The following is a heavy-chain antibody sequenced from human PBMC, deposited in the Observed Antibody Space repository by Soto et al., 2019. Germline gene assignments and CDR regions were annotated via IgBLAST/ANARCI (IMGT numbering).Heavy chain of an antibody. CDR1: GFTFDDYA. D-gene: IGHD3-16*02. CDR2: ISWNSGSI. CDR3: VPASWGSYRYSGY. Sequence: GGSLRLSCAASGFTFDDYAMHWVRQAPGKGLEWVSGISWNSGSIGYADSVKGRFTISRDNAKNSLYLQMNSLRAEDTALYYCVPASWGSYRYSGYWGQGTLVTVSS. V-gene: IGHV3-9*01. J-gene: IGHJ4*02.